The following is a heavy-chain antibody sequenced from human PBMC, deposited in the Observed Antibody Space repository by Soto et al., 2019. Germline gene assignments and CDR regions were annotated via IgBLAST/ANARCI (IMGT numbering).Heavy chain of an antibody. D-gene: IGHD6-19*01. Sequence: ASVKVSCKASGYTFTSYGISWVRQAPGQGLEWMGWISAYNGNTNYAQKLQGRVTMTTDTSTSTAYMELRSLRSDDTAVYYCARDPGIAVAGTKRAIDYWGQGTLVTVSS. CDR2: ISAYNGNT. J-gene: IGHJ4*02. CDR3: ARDPGIAVAGTKRAIDY. CDR1: GYTFTSYG. V-gene: IGHV1-18*01.